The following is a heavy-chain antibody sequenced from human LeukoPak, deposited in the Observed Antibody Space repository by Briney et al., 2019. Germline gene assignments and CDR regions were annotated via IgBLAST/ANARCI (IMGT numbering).Heavy chain of an antibody. CDR2: ISGSGGST. CDR3: AKNKDWNDEELDY. CDR1: GFTFSSYA. J-gene: IGHJ4*02. Sequence: GGSLRLSCAASGFTFSSYAKSWVRQAPGKGLEWVSAISGSGGSTYYADSVKGRFTISRDNSKNTLYLQMNSLRAEDTAVYYCAKNKDWNDEELDYWGQGTLVTVSS. V-gene: IGHV3-23*01. D-gene: IGHD1-1*01.